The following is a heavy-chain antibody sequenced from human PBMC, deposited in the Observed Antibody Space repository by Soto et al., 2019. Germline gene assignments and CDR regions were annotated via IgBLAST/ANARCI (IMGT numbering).Heavy chain of an antibody. D-gene: IGHD5-12*01. Sequence: GASVKVSCKASGYTFTSYAMHWVRQAPGQRLERMGWINAGNGNTKYSQKFQGRVTMTTDTSTSTAYMELRSLRSDDTAVYYCARDCGYGIFDYWGQGTLVTVSS. CDR1: GYTFTSYA. CDR3: ARDCGYGIFDY. J-gene: IGHJ4*02. CDR2: INAGNGNT. V-gene: IGHV1-3*01.